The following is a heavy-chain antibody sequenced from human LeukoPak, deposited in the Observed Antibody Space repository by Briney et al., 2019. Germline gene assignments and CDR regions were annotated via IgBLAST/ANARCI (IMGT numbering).Heavy chain of an antibody. CDR2: IWYDGSNK. V-gene: IGHV3-33*06. Sequence: GGSLRLSCAASEFTFSSYGMHWVRQAPGKGLEWVAVIWYDGSNKYYADSVKGRFTISRDNSKNTLYLQMNSLRAEDTAVYYCAKVSPGSSSGFDYWGQGTLVTVSS. CDR3: AKVSPGSSSGFDY. CDR1: EFTFSSYG. D-gene: IGHD6-19*01. J-gene: IGHJ4*02.